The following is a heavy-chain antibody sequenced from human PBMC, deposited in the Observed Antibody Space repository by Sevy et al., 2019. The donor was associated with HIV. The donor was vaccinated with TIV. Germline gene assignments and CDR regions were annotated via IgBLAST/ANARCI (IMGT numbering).Heavy chain of an antibody. CDR1: GYKFLSYW. J-gene: IGHJ6*02. CDR2: IYRDDSDT. V-gene: IGHV5-51*01. CDR3: ARHHASYGVTGYYYYYGLDV. Sequence: GESLKISCKGSGYKFLSYWIGWVRQMPGRGLEWMGIIYRDDSDTRYSQSFQGQVTISVDKSINTAYLQWSSLKASDTAMYYCARHHASYGVTGYYYYYGLDVWGQGPTVTVSS. D-gene: IGHD4-17*01.